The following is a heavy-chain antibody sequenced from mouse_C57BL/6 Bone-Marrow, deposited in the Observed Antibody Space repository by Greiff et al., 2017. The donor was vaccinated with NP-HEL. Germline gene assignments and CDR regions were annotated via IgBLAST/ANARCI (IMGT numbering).Heavy chain of an antibody. J-gene: IGHJ2*01. CDR3: ARHLDHFDY. V-gene: IGHV5-6*01. CDR2: ISSGGSYT. CDR1: GFTFSSYG. Sequence: EVQVVESGGDLVKPGGSLKLSCAASGFTFSSYGMSWVRQTPDKRLEWVATISSGGSYTYYPDSVKGRFTISRDNAKNTLYLQMSSLKSEDTAMYYCARHLDHFDYWGQGTTLTVSS.